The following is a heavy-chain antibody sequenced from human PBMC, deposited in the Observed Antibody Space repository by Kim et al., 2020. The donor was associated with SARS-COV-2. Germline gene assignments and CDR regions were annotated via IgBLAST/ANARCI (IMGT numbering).Heavy chain of an antibody. Sequence: GGSLRLSCAASGFTFSSYWMHWVRQAPGKGLVWVSRINSDGSSTSYADSVKGRFTISRDNAKNTLYLQMNSLRAEDTAVYYCARANDYGGKNFDYWGQGTLVTVSS. CDR1: GFTFSSYW. J-gene: IGHJ4*02. D-gene: IGHD4-17*01. V-gene: IGHV3-74*01. CDR2: INSDGSST. CDR3: ARANDYGGKNFDY.